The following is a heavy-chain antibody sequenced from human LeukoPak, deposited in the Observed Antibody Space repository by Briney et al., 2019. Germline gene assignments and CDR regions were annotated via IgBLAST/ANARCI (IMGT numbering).Heavy chain of an antibody. CDR2: ISYSENT. CDR3: ARHVGTALYGQYYFDY. CDR1: GGSISSSTYY. D-gene: IGHD4-17*01. J-gene: IGHJ4*02. V-gene: IGHV4-39*01. Sequence: SAALSLTCTVSGGSISSSTYYWGWIRQPPGKALEWTGSISYSENTYESPSLKSRVTISLPTSKNHFSLKLNSVTAADTAVYYCARHVGTALYGQYYFDYWGQGTLVTVSS.